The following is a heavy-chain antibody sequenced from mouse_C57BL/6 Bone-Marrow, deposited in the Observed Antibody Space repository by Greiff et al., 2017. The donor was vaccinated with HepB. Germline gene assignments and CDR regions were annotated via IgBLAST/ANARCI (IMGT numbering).Heavy chain of an antibody. V-gene: IGHV5-4*03. CDR2: ISDGGSYT. CDR1: GFTFSSYA. Sequence: EVMLVESGGGLVKPGGSLKLSCAASGFTFSSYAMSWVRQTPEKRLEWVATISDGGSYTYYPDNVKGRFTISRDNAKNNLYLQMSHLKSEDTAMYYCARKNGYYVDWYFDVWGTGTTVTVAS. CDR3: ARKNGYYVDWYFDV. D-gene: IGHD2-3*01. J-gene: IGHJ1*03.